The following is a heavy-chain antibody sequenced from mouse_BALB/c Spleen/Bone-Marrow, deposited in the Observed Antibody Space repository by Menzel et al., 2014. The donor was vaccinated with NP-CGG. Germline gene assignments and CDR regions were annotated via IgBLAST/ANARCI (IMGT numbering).Heavy chain of an antibody. J-gene: IGHJ2*01. CDR3: AREGDYGSRNYFDY. Sequence: QVQLQQSGAELVRPGASVKLSCKASGYTFTSYWMHWIKQRPGXGXEWIGTIHPYDSETHYNQKFKDKATLTVDKSSSTAYMQLCSLTSEDSAVYYCAREGDYGSRNYFDYWGQGTTLTVSS. V-gene: IGHV1-61*01. CDR1: GYTFTSYW. CDR2: IHPYDSET. D-gene: IGHD1-1*01.